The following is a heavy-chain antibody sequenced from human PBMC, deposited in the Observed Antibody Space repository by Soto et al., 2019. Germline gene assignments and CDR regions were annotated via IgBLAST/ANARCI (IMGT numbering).Heavy chain of an antibody. CDR3: ARDSSSWYFTYGANWFDP. J-gene: IGHJ5*02. Sequence: QVQLVQSGAEVKKPGSSVKVSCKASGGTFSSYAISWVRQAPGQGLEWMGGIIPIFGTANYAQKFQGRVTITADESTSTAYMELSSLRSEDTAVYYCARDSSSWYFTYGANWFDPWGQGTLVTVSS. CDR2: IIPIFGTA. D-gene: IGHD6-13*01. CDR1: GGTFSSYA. V-gene: IGHV1-69*01.